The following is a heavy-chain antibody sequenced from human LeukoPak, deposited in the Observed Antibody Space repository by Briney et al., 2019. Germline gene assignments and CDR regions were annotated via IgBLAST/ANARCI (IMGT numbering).Heavy chain of an antibody. CDR1: GFTFSSYY. V-gene: IGHV3-48*02. Sequence: PGGSLRLSCAGSGFTFSSYYMIWVRQAPGKGLDWVSYISRSSSTIYYANAVKGRFTISRDNAKNSLYLQMNSLRDEDTAVYYCARDQFYAFDIWGQGTMVTVSS. CDR2: ISRSSSTI. CDR3: ARDQFYAFDI. J-gene: IGHJ3*02.